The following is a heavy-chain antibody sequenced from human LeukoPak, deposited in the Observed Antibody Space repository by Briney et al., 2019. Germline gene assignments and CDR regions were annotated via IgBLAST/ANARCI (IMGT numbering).Heavy chain of an antibody. Sequence: ASVKVSCKASGYTFTSYYMHWVRQAPGQGLEWVGIINPSGDPTTYAQKFQGRVTMTSDMSTSTVYMELSSLRSEDTAVYYCARVTCGGDCGAHYYYYYMDVWGKGTTVTISS. CDR3: ARVTCGGDCGAHYYYYYMDV. V-gene: IGHV1-46*01. CDR1: GYTFTSYY. D-gene: IGHD2-21*02. J-gene: IGHJ6*03. CDR2: INPSGDPT.